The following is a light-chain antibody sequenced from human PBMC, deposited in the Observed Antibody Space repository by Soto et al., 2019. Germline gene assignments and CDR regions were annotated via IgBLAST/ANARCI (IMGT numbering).Light chain of an antibody. CDR2: NNK. J-gene: IGLJ1*01. V-gene: IGLV1-40*01. CDR1: SSNIGAGYD. Sequence: QSVLTQPPSVSGAPGQRVTISCTGSSSNIGAGYDVHWYQRLPGTAPKVLIYNNKNRPSGVPDRFSGSKSGTSASLAITGLQAEDEADYYCQSYDSSLSGSYVFGTGTKLTVL. CDR3: QSYDSSLSGSYV.